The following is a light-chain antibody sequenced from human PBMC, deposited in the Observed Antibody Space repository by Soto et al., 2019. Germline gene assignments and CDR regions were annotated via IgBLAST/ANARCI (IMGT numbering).Light chain of an antibody. CDR2: RAS. V-gene: IGKV3-15*01. J-gene: IGKJ1*01. Sequence: IALTQSPATVSVSPGDRVTLSCWASQNIYSNLGGYQQRPGQAPRLIIYRASARPTGIPARFSGSGSGTEFTLTISSLQSEDFATYYCQQYHNLWSFGRGTKVEIK. CDR3: QQYHNLWS. CDR1: QNIYSN.